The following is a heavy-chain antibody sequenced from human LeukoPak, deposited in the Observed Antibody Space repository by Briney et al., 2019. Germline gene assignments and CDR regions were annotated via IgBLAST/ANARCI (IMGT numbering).Heavy chain of an antibody. CDR2: IKQDGSDK. CDR3: AGDEGWTFDI. CDR1: GFSFSTHW. V-gene: IGHV3-7*01. D-gene: IGHD5-24*01. Sequence: GGSLRLSCAASGFSFSTHWMSWFRQAPGRGLEWVALIKQDGSDKHYVDSVKGRFTISRDNAKNSLYLQMNSLRADDTAVYYCAGDEGWTFDIWGQGTEVTVSS. J-gene: IGHJ3*02.